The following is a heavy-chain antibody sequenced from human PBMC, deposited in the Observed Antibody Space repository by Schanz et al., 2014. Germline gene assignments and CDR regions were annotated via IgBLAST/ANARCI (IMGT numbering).Heavy chain of an antibody. D-gene: IGHD5-18*01. Sequence: EVQLVESGGGLVQPGGSLRLSCTASGFTFSSYSMNWVRQAPGKGLEWVSYVSSASSTINYADSVKGRFTISRDNSKTTVYLQMNSLRAEDTAVYYCAKDAENTAMITDYFDCWGQGTLVTVSS. V-gene: IGHV3-48*01. CDR2: VSSASSTI. CDR1: GFTFSSYS. CDR3: AKDAENTAMITDYFDC. J-gene: IGHJ4*02.